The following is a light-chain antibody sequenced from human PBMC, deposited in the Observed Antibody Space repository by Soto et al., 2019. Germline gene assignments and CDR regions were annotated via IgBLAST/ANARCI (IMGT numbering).Light chain of an antibody. J-gene: IGKJ1*01. CDR2: GAS. CDR3: QQYHNWWT. Sequence: EIVMTQSPATLSVSPGERVTLSCRARQNIGSNLAWYQQKFGQAPRLLIYGASTRVTGIPARISGSVSGTEFTLTSTSLQSEDFGVYHCQQYHNWWTFGQGTKVDFK. CDR1: QNIGSN. V-gene: IGKV3-15*01.